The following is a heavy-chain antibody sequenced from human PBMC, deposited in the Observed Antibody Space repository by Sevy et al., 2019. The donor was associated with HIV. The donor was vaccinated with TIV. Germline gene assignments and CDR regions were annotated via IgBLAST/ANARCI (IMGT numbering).Heavy chain of an antibody. CDR2: IRSKAYGGTT. Sequence: GGSLRLSCTASGFTFDDYTMSWFRQAPGKGLEWVGFIRSKAYGGTTEYAAPVKGRFTISRDDSKSIAFLQMNSLKTEDTAVYYCTRDLGYYDSSRMYDYWGQGTLVTVSS. CDR1: GFTFDDYT. V-gene: IGHV3-49*03. J-gene: IGHJ4*02. CDR3: TRDLGYYDSSRMYDY. D-gene: IGHD3-22*01.